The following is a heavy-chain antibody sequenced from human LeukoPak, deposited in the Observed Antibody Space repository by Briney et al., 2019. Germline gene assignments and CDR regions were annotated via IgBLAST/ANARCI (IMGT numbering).Heavy chain of an antibody. D-gene: IGHD2-2*03. CDR1: GFTFSSYS. CDR3: ARDGYCSSTSCYVRQLFDY. Sequence: GGSLRLSCAASGFTFSSYSMNWVRQAPGKGLEWVSSISSSSSYIYYADSVKGRFTISRDNAKNSLYLQMNSLRSEDTAVYYCARDGYCSSTSCYVRQLFDYWGQGTLVTVSS. V-gene: IGHV3-21*04. CDR2: ISSSSSYI. J-gene: IGHJ4*02.